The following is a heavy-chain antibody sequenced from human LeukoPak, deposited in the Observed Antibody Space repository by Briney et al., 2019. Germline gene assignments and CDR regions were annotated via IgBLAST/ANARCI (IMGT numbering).Heavy chain of an antibody. CDR3: ARLGIEDYYGSGSYPTPSDY. CDR2: INPNSGGT. D-gene: IGHD3-10*01. CDR1: GYTFTGYY. J-gene: IGHJ4*02. V-gene: IGHV1-2*02. Sequence: ASVKVSCKASGYTFTGYYMHWVRQAPGQGLEWMGWINPNSGGTNYAQKFQGRVTITADESTSTAYMELSSLRSEDTAVYYCARLGIEDYYGSGSYPTPSDYWGQGTLVTVSS.